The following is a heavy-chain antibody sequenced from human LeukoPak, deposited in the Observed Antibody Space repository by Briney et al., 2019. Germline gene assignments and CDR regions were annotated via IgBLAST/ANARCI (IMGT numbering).Heavy chain of an antibody. CDR1: GFTFNNAW. V-gene: IGHV3-15*01. CDR2: IKSKTDGGTT. CDR3: TTGPGGSYFLY. D-gene: IGHD1-26*01. J-gene: IGHJ4*02. Sequence: PGGSLRLSCAASGFTFNNAWMSWVRQAPGKGLEWVGRIKSKTDGGTTDYAAPVKGRFTISRDDSKNTLYLQMNSLKTEDTAVYYCTTGPGGSYFLYWGQGTLVTVSS.